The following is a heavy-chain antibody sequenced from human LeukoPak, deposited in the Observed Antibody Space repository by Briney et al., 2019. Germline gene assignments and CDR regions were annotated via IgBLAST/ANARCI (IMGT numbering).Heavy chain of an antibody. J-gene: IGHJ4*02. Sequence: PGGSLRLSCAASGFTFSVYAMNWVRHAPGKGLEWVSSITTSPTNLYYSDSVKGRFTISRDNAKNSLYLQMNSLRAEDTAVYYCARARAYYDSSNYLGYWGQGTLVTVSS. D-gene: IGHD3-22*01. CDR1: GFTFSVYA. CDR2: ITTSPTNL. CDR3: ARARAYYDSSNYLGY. V-gene: IGHV3-21*01.